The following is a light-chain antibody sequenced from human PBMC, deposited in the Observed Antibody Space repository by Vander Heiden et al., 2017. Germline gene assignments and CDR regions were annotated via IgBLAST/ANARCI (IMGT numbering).Light chain of an antibody. CDR2: GKN. Sequence: SSELTQDPAVSVALGQTVRITCQGDSLRSYYASWYQQKPGQAPVLVIYGKNNRPSGIPDRFSGSSSGNTASLTITGAQAEDEADYYGNSRDSSGNHLRVFGGGTKLT. CDR3: NSRDSSGNHLRV. J-gene: IGLJ2*01. CDR1: SLRSYY. V-gene: IGLV3-19*01.